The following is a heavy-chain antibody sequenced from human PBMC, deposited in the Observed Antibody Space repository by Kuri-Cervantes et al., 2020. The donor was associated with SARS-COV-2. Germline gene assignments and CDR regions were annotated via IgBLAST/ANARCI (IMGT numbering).Heavy chain of an antibody. Sequence: ASVKVSCKASGYTFTSYGISWVRQAPGQGLEWMGWISAYNGNTNYAQKFQGRVTITTDESTSTAYMELSSLRSEDTAVYYCASLMLPGEGTNDAFGIWGQETMVTVSS. D-gene: IGHD7-27*01. CDR2: ISAYNGNT. J-gene: IGHJ3*02. CDR1: GYTFTSYG. CDR3: ASLMLPGEGTNDAFGI. V-gene: IGHV1-18*01.